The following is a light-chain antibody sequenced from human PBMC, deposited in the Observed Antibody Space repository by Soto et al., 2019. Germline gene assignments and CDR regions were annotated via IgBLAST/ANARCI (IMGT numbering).Light chain of an antibody. CDR1: SSDFGGYTY. Sequence: QSALTQPASVSGSPGQLITISCTGTSSDFGGYTYVSWYQQHPGKAPKLLIYEVSNRPSGVSDRFSGSKSGNTASLTISGLQAEDEADYHCSSYTTTRGVIFGGGTKLTVL. CDR2: EVS. CDR3: SSYTTTRGVI. J-gene: IGLJ2*01. V-gene: IGLV2-14*01.